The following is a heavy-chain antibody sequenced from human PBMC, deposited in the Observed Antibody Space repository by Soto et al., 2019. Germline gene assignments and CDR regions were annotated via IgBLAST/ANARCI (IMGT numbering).Heavy chain of an antibody. CDR3: ARDYYVWGRTDAFDI. CDR1: GCPFSSYW. CDR2: IKQDGSEK. D-gene: IGHD3-16*01. J-gene: IGHJ3*02. Sequence: GGSLRLSCASSGCPFSSYWMSWVCQAPGKGLEWVANIKQDGSEKYYVDSVKGRFTISRDNAKNSLYLQMNSLRAEDTAVYYCARDYYVWGRTDAFDIWGQGTMVTVSS. V-gene: IGHV3-7*04.